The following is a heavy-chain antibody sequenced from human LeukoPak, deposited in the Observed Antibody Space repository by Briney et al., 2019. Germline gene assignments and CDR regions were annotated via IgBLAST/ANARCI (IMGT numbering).Heavy chain of an antibody. D-gene: IGHD1-26*01. Sequence: SETLSLTCAVYGGSFSGYYWSWIRQPPGKGLEWIGEINHSGSTNYNPSLKSRVTISVDTSKNQFSLKLSSVTAADTAVYYCARHANSGSWCYFDYWGQGTLVTVSS. V-gene: IGHV4-34*01. CDR1: GGSFSGYY. CDR2: INHSGST. J-gene: IGHJ4*02. CDR3: ARHANSGSWCYFDY.